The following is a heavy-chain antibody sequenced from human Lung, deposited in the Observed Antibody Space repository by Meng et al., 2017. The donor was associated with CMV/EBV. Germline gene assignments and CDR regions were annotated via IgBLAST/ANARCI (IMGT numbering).Heavy chain of an antibody. V-gene: IGHV3-53*01. CDR2: IFSGVST. Sequence: GGSLRPPCAASGPTVSNNYMTWFRQAPGKGLECVSVIFSGVSTYYVDSVKGRFTISRDASKNTLYLQMNNLRADDTAVYYCARGYPDGDFDSWGQGTLVTVSS. CDR3: ARGYPDGDFDS. J-gene: IGHJ4*02. D-gene: IGHD1-14*01. CDR1: GPTVSNNY.